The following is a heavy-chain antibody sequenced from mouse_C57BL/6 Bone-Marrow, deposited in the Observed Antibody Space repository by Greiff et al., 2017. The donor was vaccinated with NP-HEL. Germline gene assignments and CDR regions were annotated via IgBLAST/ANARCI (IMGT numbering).Heavy chain of an antibody. V-gene: IGHV1-50*01. D-gene: IGHD2-1*01. CDR1: GYTFTSYW. J-gene: IGHJ4*01. Sequence: QVQLQQPGAELVKPGASVKLSCKASGYTFTSYWMQWVKQRPGQGLEWIGEIDPSDSYTNYNQKFKSKATLTVDTSSSTAYMQLSSLTSEDSAVYYCARRGNYYAMDYWGQGTSVTVSS. CDR3: ARRGNYYAMDY. CDR2: IDPSDSYT.